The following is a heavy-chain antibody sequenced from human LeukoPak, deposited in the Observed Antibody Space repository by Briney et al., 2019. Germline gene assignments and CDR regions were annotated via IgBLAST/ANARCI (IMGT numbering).Heavy chain of an antibody. CDR1: GYTFTSYD. Sequence: ASVKVSCKASGYTFTSYDINWVRQAPGQGLEWMGWINPNSGGTNYAQKFQGRVTMTRDTSISTAYMELSRLRSDDTAVYYCARGSAMGPEAFDIWGQGTMVTVSS. D-gene: IGHD5-18*01. V-gene: IGHV1-2*02. CDR2: INPNSGGT. J-gene: IGHJ3*02. CDR3: ARGSAMGPEAFDI.